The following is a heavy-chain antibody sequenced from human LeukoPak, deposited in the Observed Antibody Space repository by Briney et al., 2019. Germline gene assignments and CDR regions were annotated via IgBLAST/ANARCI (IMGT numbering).Heavy chain of an antibody. V-gene: IGHV4-31*03. D-gene: IGHD3-22*01. CDR3: ARDDPTYYYDSSGYADAFDI. CDR1: GGSISSGGYY. Sequence: ASETLSLTCTVSGGSISSGGYYWSWIRQHPGKGLEWIGYIYYSGSTYYNPSLKSRVTISVDTSKNQFSLKLSSVTAADTAVYYCARDDPTYYYDSSGYADAFDIWGQGAMVTVSS. J-gene: IGHJ3*02. CDR2: IYYSGST.